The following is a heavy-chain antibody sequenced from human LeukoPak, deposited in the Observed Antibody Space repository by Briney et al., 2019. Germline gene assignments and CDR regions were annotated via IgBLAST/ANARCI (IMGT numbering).Heavy chain of an antibody. CDR1: GGSISSGDYY. Sequence: PSQTLSLTCTVSGGSISSGDYYWRWIRQPPGTGLEWIGYIYYSGSTYYNPSLKSRVTISLDTSKSHFSLKLTSVTAADTAVYYCARSRDYADRGWFDPWGQGTLVTVSS. D-gene: IGHD4-17*01. CDR3: ARSRDYADRGWFDP. CDR2: IYYSGST. V-gene: IGHV4-30-4*08. J-gene: IGHJ5*02.